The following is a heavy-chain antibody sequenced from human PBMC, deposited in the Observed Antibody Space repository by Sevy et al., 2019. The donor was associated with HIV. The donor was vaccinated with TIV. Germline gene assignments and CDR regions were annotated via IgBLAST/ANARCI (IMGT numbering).Heavy chain of an antibody. CDR1: GGSISSYY. D-gene: IGHD4-4*01. J-gene: IGHJ6*02. CDR3: AREGEDYSNYYYGMDV. CDR2: IYTSGGT. Sequence: SETLSLTCTVSGGSISSYYWSWIRQPAGKGLEWIGRIYTSGGTNYNPSLKSRVTMSVDTSKNQFSLKLSSVTAADTAVYYCAREGEDYSNYYYGMDVWGQGTTVTVSS. V-gene: IGHV4-4*07.